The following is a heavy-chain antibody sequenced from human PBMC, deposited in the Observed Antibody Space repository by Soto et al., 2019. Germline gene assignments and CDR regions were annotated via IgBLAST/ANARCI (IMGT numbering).Heavy chain of an antibody. V-gene: IGHV3-48*03. D-gene: IGHD3-22*01. CDR3: ARAPYYYDSSGYYYGEPRPEYLQH. CDR2: ISSSGSTI. J-gene: IGHJ1*01. CDR1: GFTFSSYE. Sequence: PGGSLRLSCAASGFTFSSYEMNRVRQAPGKGLEWVSYISSSGSTIYYADSVKGRFTISRDNAKNSLYLQMNSLRAEDTAVYYCARAPYYYDSSGYYYGEPRPEYLQHWGQGTLVTVYS.